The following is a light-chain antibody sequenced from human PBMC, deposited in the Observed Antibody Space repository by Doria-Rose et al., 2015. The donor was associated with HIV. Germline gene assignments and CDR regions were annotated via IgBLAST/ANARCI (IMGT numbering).Light chain of an antibody. V-gene: IGKV3-20*01. CDR3: QLYDASPMWT. CDR2: AAS. Sequence: TLSCRASQSVSSRYLAWYQQKPGQAPRLLIYAASSRATGIPDRFSGSGSGTDFTLTISRLEPEDFAVYYCQLYDASPMWTFGQGTKVEIK. J-gene: IGKJ1*01. CDR1: QSVSSRY.